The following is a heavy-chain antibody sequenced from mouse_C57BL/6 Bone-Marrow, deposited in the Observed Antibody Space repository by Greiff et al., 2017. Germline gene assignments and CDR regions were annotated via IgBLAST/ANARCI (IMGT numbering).Heavy chain of an antibody. Sequence: VKLQESGAELVRPGASVKLSCKASGYTFTDYYINWVKQRPGQGLEWIARIYPGSGNTYYNEKFKGKATLTAEKSSSTAYMQLSSLTSEDSAVYFCARIYYYGTGGGFAYWGQATLVTVSA. CDR3: ARIYYYGTGGGFAY. D-gene: IGHD1-1*01. J-gene: IGHJ3*01. V-gene: IGHV1-76*01. CDR1: GYTFTDYY. CDR2: IYPGSGNT.